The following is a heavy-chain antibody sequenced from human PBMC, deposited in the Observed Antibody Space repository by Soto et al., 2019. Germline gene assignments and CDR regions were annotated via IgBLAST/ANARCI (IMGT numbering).Heavy chain of an antibody. Sequence: GGSLRLSCAASGFTFSSYSMNWVRQAPGKGLEWVSYISSSSSTIYYADSVKGRFTISRDNAKNSLYLQMNSLRAEDTAVYYCARFTDNDAFDIWGQGTMVTVSS. CDR2: ISSSSSTI. CDR3: ARFTDNDAFDI. J-gene: IGHJ3*02. D-gene: IGHD2-15*01. CDR1: GFTFSSYS. V-gene: IGHV3-48*01.